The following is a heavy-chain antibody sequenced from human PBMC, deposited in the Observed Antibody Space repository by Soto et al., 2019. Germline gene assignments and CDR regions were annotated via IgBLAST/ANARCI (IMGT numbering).Heavy chain of an antibody. CDR2: ISSSSSYT. Sequence: EVQLVESGGGLVKPGGSLRLSCAASGFTFSSYSMNWVRQAPGKGLEWVSSISSSSSYTYYADSVKGRFTISRDNAKNSLYLQMNSLRAEDTAVYYCARDLAVEGGYSRVVGDAFDIWGQGTMVTVSS. J-gene: IGHJ3*02. CDR1: GFTFSSYS. CDR3: ARDLAVEGGYSRVVGDAFDI. V-gene: IGHV3-21*01. D-gene: IGHD2-15*01.